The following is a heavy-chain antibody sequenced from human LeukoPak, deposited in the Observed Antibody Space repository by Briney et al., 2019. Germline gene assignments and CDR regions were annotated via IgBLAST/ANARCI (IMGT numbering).Heavy chain of an antibody. Sequence: PGGSLRLSCAASGFTFSSYAMSWVRQAPGKGLEWVSAISGSGGSTYYADSVKGRFTISRDNSKNTLYLQMNSLRSEDTAVYYCARAELQPRYMDVWGKGTTVTVSS. CDR2: ISGSGGST. J-gene: IGHJ6*03. CDR3: ARAELQPRYMDV. CDR1: GFTFSSYA. V-gene: IGHV3-23*01. D-gene: IGHD1-7*01.